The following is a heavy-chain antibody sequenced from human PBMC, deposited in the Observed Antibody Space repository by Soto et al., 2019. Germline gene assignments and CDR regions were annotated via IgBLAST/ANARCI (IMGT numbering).Heavy chain of an antibody. CDR3: EREKSGYYDY. CDR2: MNPNSVNT. J-gene: IGHJ4*02. CDR1: GYTFTSYD. Sequence: QVQLVQSGAEVKKPGASVKVSCKASGYTFTSYDINWVRQATGQGLEWMGWMNPNSVNTGYEQKFQGRVTINRNTDIRTDYMELSSLRSEDTAVYYCEREKSGYYDYWGQGTLVTVSS. D-gene: IGHD3-3*01. V-gene: IGHV1-8*01.